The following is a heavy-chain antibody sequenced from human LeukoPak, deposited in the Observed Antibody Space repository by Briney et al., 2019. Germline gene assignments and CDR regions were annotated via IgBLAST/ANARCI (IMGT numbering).Heavy chain of an antibody. CDR1: GGTFSSYA. J-gene: IGHJ4*02. CDR3: ARTEMATILDFDY. CDR2: IIPILGIA. V-gene: IGHV1-69*04. D-gene: IGHD5-24*01. Sequence: GASVKVSCKASGGTFSSYAISWVRQAPGQGLEWMGRIIPILGIANYAQKFQGRVTITADKSTSTAYMELSSLRSEDMAVFYCARTEMATILDFDYWGQGTLVTVSS.